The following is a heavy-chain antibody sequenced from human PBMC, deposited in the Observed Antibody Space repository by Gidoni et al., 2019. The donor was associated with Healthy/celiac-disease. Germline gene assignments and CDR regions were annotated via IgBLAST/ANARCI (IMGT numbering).Heavy chain of an antibody. D-gene: IGHD1-26*01. CDR3: ARDVSYSGSYQDPFALDY. V-gene: IGHV4-4*07. Sequence: QLQLQESGPGLVKPSATLSPTCTASGGSIRRSYWSWIRQPAGKGLEWIGRIYTSGSTNYNPSLKSRVTMSVDTSKNQFSLKLSSVTAADTAVYYCARDVSYSGSYQDPFALDYWGQGTLVTVSS. CDR2: IYTSGST. CDR1: GGSIRRSY. J-gene: IGHJ4*02.